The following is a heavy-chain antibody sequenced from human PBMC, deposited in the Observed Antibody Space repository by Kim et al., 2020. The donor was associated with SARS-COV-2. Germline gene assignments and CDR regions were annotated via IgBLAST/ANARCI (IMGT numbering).Heavy chain of an antibody. Sequence: GGSLRLSCAASGFTFSSYGMHWVRQAPGKGLEWVAVIWYDGSNKYYADSVKGRFTISRDNSKNTLYLQMNSLRAEDTAVYYCARDTRDYYGMDVWGQGTTVTRSS. CDR2: IWYDGSNK. CDR1: GFTFSSYG. CDR3: ARDTRDYYGMDV. J-gene: IGHJ6*02. V-gene: IGHV3-33*01.